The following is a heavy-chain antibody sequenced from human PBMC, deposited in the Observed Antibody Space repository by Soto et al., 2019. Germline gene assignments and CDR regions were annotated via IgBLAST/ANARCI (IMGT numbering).Heavy chain of an antibody. CDR1: GFTFDDYA. Sequence: EEQLVESGGALVQPGRSLRLSCAASGFTFDDYAMHWVRQVPGKGLEWVSFITWNGVNTAYADSIRGQFTISRDNAKNSLYLQMNSLSAEDTAFYYCTRGYCSVGSCAFDIWGQGTMVAVSS. CDR3: TRGYCSVGSCAFDI. D-gene: IGHD2-15*01. V-gene: IGHV3-9*01. CDR2: ITWNGVNT. J-gene: IGHJ3*02.